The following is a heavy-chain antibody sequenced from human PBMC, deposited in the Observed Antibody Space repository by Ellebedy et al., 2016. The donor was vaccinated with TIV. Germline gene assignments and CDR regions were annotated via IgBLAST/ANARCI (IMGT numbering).Heavy chain of an antibody. CDR3: ARDIEKSSGWYGGAAY. V-gene: IGHV3-30-3*01. CDR1: GFTFNSYA. D-gene: IGHD6-19*01. CDR2: ISYDGTSK. Sequence: GESLKISCAASGFTFNSYAMHWVRQPPGKGLEWVAVISYDGTSKYYADSVQGRFTISRDNSMTTLYLEMNSLRGEDTAVYYCARDIEKSSGWYGGAAYWGQGTLVTVSS. J-gene: IGHJ4*02.